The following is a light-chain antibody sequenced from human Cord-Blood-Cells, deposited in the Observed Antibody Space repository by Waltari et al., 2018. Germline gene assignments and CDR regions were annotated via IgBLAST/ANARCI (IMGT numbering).Light chain of an antibody. CDR3: SSYTSSSTVV. CDR1: SRDVGGYPY. J-gene: IGLJ2*01. V-gene: IGLV2-14*01. Sequence: HSALTHPPSVSGSPRQSLTLSCTDTSRDVGGYPYVSLYQQHPGKAPKLMIYDVSNRPSGVSNRFSGSKSGNTASLTISGLQAEDEADYYCSSYTSSSTVVFGGGTKLTVL. CDR2: DVS.